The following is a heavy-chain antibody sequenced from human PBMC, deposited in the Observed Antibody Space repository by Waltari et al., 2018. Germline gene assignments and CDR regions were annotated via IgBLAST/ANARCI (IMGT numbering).Heavy chain of an antibody. J-gene: IGHJ4*02. CDR1: GFTFSSYW. D-gene: IGHD3-10*01. CDR3: TTDDGPGDFDY. Sequence: EVQLVESGGGLVQPGGSLRLSCAASGFTFSSYWMSWVRQAPGKGLEWVANIKQDGSEKYYVDSVKGRFTISRDNAKNSLYLQMNSLKTEDTAVYYCTTDDGPGDFDYWGQGTLVTVSS. V-gene: IGHV3-7*03. CDR2: IKQDGSEK.